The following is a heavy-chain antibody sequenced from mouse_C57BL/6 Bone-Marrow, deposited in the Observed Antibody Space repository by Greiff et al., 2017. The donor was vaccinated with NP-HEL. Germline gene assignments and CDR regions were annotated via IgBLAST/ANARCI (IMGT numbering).Heavy chain of an antibody. D-gene: IGHD2-2*01. V-gene: IGHV1-54*01. J-gene: IGHJ2*01. Sequence: QVQLQQSGAELVRPGTSVKVSCKASGYAFTNYLIEWVKQRPGQGLEWIGVINPGSGGTNYNEKFKGKATLTADKSSGTAYMQLSSLTSEDSAVYFCARSGLWLRQDYWGQGTTLTVSS. CDR1: GYAFTNYL. CDR3: ARSGLWLRQDY. CDR2: INPGSGGT.